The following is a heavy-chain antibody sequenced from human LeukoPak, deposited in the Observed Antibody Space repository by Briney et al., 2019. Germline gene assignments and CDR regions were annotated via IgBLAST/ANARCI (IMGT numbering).Heavy chain of an antibody. J-gene: IGHJ5*02. D-gene: IGHD3-22*01. V-gene: IGHV3-74*01. CDR2: INSDGSST. CDR3: ARDLGAYYDSSDNWFDP. CDR1: GFTFSSYW. Sequence: GGSLRLSCAASGFTFSSYWMHWVRQAPGKGLVWVSRINSDGSSTSYADSVKGRFTISRDNAKNTLYLQMNSLRAEDTALYYCARDLGAYYDSSDNWFDPWGQGTLVTVSS.